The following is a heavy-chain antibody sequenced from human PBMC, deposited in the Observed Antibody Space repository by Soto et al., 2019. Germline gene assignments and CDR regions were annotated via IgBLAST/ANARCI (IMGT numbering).Heavy chain of an antibody. CDR1: GFTVSSNY. Sequence: PGGSLRLSCAASGFTVSSNYMSWVRQAPGKGLELAVITYGGGSTYYADSVKGRFTISRDNSKNTLYLQMNSLRAEDTAVYYCAKDSLPVVPAANKNWYFDLWGRGTLVTVSS. J-gene: IGHJ2*01. D-gene: IGHD2-2*01. CDR3: AKDSLPVVPAANKNWYFDL. V-gene: IGHV3-66*02. CDR2: TYGGGST.